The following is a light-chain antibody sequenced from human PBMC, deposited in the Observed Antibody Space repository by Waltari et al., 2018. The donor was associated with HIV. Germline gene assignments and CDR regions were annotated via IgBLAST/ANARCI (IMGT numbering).Light chain of an antibody. Sequence: QSVLTQPPSVSGAPGQRGTFSCTGSSSNIGAGYDVHWYQQLPGTAPKLLIYGNNNRPSGVPDRFSGSKSGTSASLAITGLQAEDEADYYCQSYDSSLSGSWVFGGGTKLTVL. CDR2: GNN. J-gene: IGLJ3*02. CDR1: SSNIGAGYD. CDR3: QSYDSSLSGSWV. V-gene: IGLV1-40*01.